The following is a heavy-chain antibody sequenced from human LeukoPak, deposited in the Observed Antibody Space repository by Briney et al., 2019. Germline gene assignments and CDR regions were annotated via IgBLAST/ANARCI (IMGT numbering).Heavy chain of an antibody. D-gene: IGHD2-15*01. Sequence: GASVKVSCKASGYTFTSYYMHWVRQAPGQGLEWMGWINPNSGGTNYAQKFQGRVTMTRDTSISTAYMELSRLRSDDTAVYYCARAGGSSNYYYYMDVWGKGTTVTVSS. CDR3: ARAGGSSNYYYYMDV. CDR2: INPNSGGT. V-gene: IGHV1-2*02. J-gene: IGHJ6*03. CDR1: GYTFTSYY.